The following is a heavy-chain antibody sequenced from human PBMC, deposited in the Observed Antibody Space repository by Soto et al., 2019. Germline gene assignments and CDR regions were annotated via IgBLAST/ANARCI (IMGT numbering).Heavy chain of an antibody. CDR2: MNPNSGDT. CDR3: ARWYGGNSGDY. D-gene: IGHD2-21*02. J-gene: IGHJ4*02. V-gene: IGHV1-8*01. Sequence: QVQLVQSGAEVKKPGASVKVSCKASGYTFTSYDINWVRQATGQGPEWMGWMNPNSGDTHYAQTFQGRVTMTRNNSISTDYMELSSLRSEDTAMYYCARWYGGNSGDYWGQGTLVTVSS. CDR1: GYTFTSYD.